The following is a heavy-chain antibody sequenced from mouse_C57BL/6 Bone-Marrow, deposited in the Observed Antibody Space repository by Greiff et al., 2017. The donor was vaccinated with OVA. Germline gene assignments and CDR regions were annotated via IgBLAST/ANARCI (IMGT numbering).Heavy chain of an antibody. D-gene: IGHD2-5*01. CDR2: FYPGSGSI. J-gene: IGHJ1*03. Sequence: VKLMESGAELVKPGASVKLSCKASGYTFTEYTIHWVKQRSGQGLEWIGWFYPGSGSIKYNEKFKDKATLTADKSSSTVYMELSRLTSEDSAVYFCARHEDQIKSYYRNYGRVWYFDVWGTGTTVTVSS. V-gene: IGHV1-62-2*01. CDR1: GYTFTEYT. CDR3: ARHEDQIKSYYRNYGRVWYFDV.